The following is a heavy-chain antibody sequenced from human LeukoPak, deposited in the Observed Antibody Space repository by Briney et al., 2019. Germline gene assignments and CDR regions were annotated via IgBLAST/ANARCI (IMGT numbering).Heavy chain of an antibody. D-gene: IGHD3-10*01. V-gene: IGHV4-38-2*02. CDR3: ARALWFGVDY. J-gene: IGHJ4*02. Sequence: SETLSLTCTVSGYSISSAYYWGWIRQPPGKGLEWIGSIYHSGSTYYNPSLKSRVTISVDTSKNQFSLKLSSVTAADTAVYYCARALWFGVDYWGQGTLVTVSS. CDR2: IYHSGST. CDR1: GYSISSAYY.